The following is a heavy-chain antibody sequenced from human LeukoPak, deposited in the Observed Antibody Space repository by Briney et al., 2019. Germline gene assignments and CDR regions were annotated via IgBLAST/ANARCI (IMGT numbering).Heavy chain of an antibody. CDR1: GYTFTNYD. CDR3: ARGGIAVAGTGGDNWFDP. Sequence: ASVKVSCKASGYTFTNYDINWVRQAPGQGLEWMGWINPNSGGTNYAQKFQGRVTMTRDTSISTAYMELSRLRSDDTAVYYCARGGIAVAGTGGDNWFDPWGQGTLVTVSS. CDR2: INPNSGGT. D-gene: IGHD6-19*01. J-gene: IGHJ5*02. V-gene: IGHV1-2*02.